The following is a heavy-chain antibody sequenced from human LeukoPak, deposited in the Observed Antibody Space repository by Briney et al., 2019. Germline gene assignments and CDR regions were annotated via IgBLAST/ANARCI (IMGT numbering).Heavy chain of an antibody. Sequence: SETLSLTCTVSGGSISSHYWSWIRQPPGKGLERIGYIYYSGSTNYNPSLKSRVTISVDTSKNQFSLKLSSVTAADTAVYYCAREYSGYDLWFDPWGQGTLVTVSS. D-gene: IGHD5-12*01. J-gene: IGHJ5*02. CDR3: AREYSGYDLWFDP. CDR2: IYYSGST. V-gene: IGHV4-59*11. CDR1: GGSISSHY.